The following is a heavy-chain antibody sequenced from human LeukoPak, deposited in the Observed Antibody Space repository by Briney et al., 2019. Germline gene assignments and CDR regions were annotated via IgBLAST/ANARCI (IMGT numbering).Heavy chain of an antibody. CDR3: ARGAARAGSGMDV. J-gene: IGHJ6*02. D-gene: IGHD6-6*01. CDR1: GYTFTIYY. CDR2: INPSGGST. Sequence: ASVRVSCKASGYTFTIYYMHWVRQAPGQGVERMGIINPSGGSTSYAQKFQGRVTMTRDTSTSTVYMELSSLRSEDTAVYYCARGAARAGSGMDVWGQGTTVTVSS. V-gene: IGHV1-46*01.